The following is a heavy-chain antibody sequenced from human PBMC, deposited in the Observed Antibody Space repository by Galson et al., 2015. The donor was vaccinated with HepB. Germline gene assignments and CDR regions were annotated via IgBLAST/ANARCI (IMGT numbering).Heavy chain of an antibody. CDR3: AAGGSWTYYYYMDV. V-gene: IGHV1-2*06. D-gene: IGHD2-15*01. Sequence: SVKVSCKASGYTFTGYYMHWVRQAPGQGLEWMGRINPNSGGTNYAQKFQGRVTMTRDTSISTAYMELSRLRSDDTAVYYCAAGGSWTYYYYMDVWGKGTTVTVSS. CDR1: GYTFTGYY. J-gene: IGHJ6*03. CDR2: INPNSGGT.